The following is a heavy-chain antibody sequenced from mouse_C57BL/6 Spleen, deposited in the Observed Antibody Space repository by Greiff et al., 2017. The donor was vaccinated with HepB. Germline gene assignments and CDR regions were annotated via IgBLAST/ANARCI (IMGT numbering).Heavy chain of an antibody. Sequence: EVQLVESGGGLVKPGGSLKLSCAASGFTFSSYAMSWVRQTPEKRLEWVATISDGGSYTYYPDNVKGRFTISRDNAKNNLYLQMSHLKSEDTTMYYCAREDGYTYAMDYWGQGTSVTVSS. CDR2: ISDGGSYT. V-gene: IGHV5-4*01. CDR3: AREDGYTYAMDY. J-gene: IGHJ4*01. D-gene: IGHD2-3*01. CDR1: GFTFSSYA.